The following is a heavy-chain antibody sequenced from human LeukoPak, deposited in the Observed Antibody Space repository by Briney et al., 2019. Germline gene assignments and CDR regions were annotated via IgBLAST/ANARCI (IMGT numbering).Heavy chain of an antibody. CDR3: ATGRGFGVVIGSPYYYYYYGMDV. CDR1: GYTFTNYF. CDR2: FDPEDGET. V-gene: IGHV1-24*01. Sequence: ASVKVSCKASGYTFTNYFMHWVRQAPGKGLEWMGGFDPEDGETIYAQKFQGRVTMTEDTSTDTAYMELSSLRSEDTAVYYCATGRGFGVVIGSPYYYYYYGMDVWGQGTTVTVSS. J-gene: IGHJ6*02. D-gene: IGHD3-3*01.